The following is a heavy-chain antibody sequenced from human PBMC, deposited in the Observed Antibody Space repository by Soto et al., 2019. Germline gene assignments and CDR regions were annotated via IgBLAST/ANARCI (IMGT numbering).Heavy chain of an antibody. J-gene: IGHJ5*02. V-gene: IGHV3-7*01. CDR1: GFTFSSYW. CDR3: ARCPVVPAATPNNWFDP. Sequence: GGSLRLSCAASGFTFSSYWMSWVRQAPGKGLEWVANIKQDGSEKYYVDSVKGRFTISRDNAKNSLYLQMNSLRAEDTAVYYCARCPVVPAATPNNWFDPWGQGTLVTVSS. CDR2: IKQDGSEK. D-gene: IGHD2-2*01.